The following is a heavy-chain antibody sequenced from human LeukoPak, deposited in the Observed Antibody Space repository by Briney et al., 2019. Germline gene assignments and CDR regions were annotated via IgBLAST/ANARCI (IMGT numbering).Heavy chain of an antibody. CDR2: IKDDGSEK. CDR3: TRDGQATSGSYGMDV. V-gene: IGHV3-7*01. CDR1: GFTFSSYW. D-gene: IGHD1-14*01. J-gene: IGHJ6*02. Sequence: GGSLRLSCAASGFTFSSYWMSWVRQAPGKGLEWVANIKDDGSEKYYVDSVKGRFTISRDNAKNSLYLQMNSLRVEDTAVYYYTRDGQATSGSYGMDVWGQGTTVTVSS.